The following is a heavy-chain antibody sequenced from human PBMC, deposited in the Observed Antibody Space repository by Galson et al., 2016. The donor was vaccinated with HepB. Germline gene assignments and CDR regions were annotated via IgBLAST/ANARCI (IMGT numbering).Heavy chain of an antibody. D-gene: IGHD3-10*01. CDR1: GFTFRSYA. CDR3: AKSLPLWFGEFMSRYYAMDV. J-gene: IGHJ6*02. V-gene: IGHV3-23*01. Sequence: SLRLSCAASGFTFRSYAMSWVRQAPGKGLEWVSSICTSGGRTYYADSGKGRFTFSRDNSKSTLYLQMNSLRSEDTAVYYCAKSLPLWFGEFMSRYYAMDVWGQGTTVTVSS. CDR2: ICTSGGRT.